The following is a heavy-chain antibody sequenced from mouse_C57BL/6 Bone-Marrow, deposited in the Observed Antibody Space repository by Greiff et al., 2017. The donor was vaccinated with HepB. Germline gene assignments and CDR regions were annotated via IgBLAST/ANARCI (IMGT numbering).Heavy chain of an antibody. D-gene: IGHD1-1*01. CDR2: IYIGNGYT. Sequence: EVQLQQSGAELVWPGSSVKMSCKTSGYPFTSYGLNGVKQRPGQGLEWIGYIYIGNGYTEYNEQFKGKATLTSATSASTAYRQLSSLTSEDSAIYFCANSRCFAYWGQETLVTISA. CDR3: ANSRCFAY. J-gene: IGHJ3*01. CDR1: GYPFTSYG. V-gene: IGHV1-58*01.